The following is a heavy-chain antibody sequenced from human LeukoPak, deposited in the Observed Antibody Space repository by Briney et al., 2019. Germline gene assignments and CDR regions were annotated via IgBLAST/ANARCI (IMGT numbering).Heavy chain of an antibody. D-gene: IGHD5-18*01. CDR1: GGSISSDDYR. CDR2: IYYSGST. Sequence: SETLSLTCSVSGGSISSDDYRWNWIRQHPGKGLEWIGYIYYSGSTYYNPSLKSRVTISVDTSKNQFSLKLSSVTAADTAVYYCAREDTDEYYFDYWGQGTLVTVSS. J-gene: IGHJ4*02. V-gene: IGHV4-31*03. CDR3: AREDTDEYYFDY.